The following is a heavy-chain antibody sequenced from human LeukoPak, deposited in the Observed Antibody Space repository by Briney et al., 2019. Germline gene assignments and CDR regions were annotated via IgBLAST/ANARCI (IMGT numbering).Heavy chain of an antibody. D-gene: IGHD2-15*01. Sequence: GGSLTLSCAASGFTFSSYAMSWVRQAPGKGLEWVSAISGSGGSTYYAHSVKGRFTISRDNSKNTLYLQMNSLRAEDTAVYYCANTRRDIVVVVAATPHFYFDYWGQGTLVTVSS. CDR2: ISGSGGST. J-gene: IGHJ4*02. CDR1: GFTFSSYA. CDR3: ANTRRDIVVVVAATPHFYFDY. V-gene: IGHV3-23*01.